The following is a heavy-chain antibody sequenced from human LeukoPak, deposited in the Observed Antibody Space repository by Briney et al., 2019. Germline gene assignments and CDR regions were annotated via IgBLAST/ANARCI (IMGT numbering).Heavy chain of an antibody. CDR2: INPNSGGT. CDR3: ARYSSSWYAFDI. V-gene: IGHV1-2*02. CDR1: GYTFTRYY. J-gene: IGHJ3*02. D-gene: IGHD6-13*01. Sequence: ASVKVSCKASGYTFTRYYMHWVRQAPGQGLEWMGWINPNSGGTNYAQKFQGRVTMTRDTSISTAYMELSRLRSDDTAVYYCARYSSSWYAFDIWGQGTMVTVSS.